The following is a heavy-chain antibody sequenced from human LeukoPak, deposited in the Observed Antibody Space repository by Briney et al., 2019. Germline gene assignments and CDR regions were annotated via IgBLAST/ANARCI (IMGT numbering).Heavy chain of an antibody. J-gene: IGHJ4*02. V-gene: IGHV3-23*01. CDR2: ISGSGGST. Sequence: GGSLRLSCAASGFTFSSYAMSWVRQAPGKGLEWVSAISGSGGSTYYADSVKGRFTISRGNSKNTLYLQMNSLRAEDTAVYYCAKDLSIFGVVSPLDYWGQGTLVTVSS. CDR3: AKDLSIFGVVSPLDY. D-gene: IGHD3-3*01. CDR1: GFTFSSYA.